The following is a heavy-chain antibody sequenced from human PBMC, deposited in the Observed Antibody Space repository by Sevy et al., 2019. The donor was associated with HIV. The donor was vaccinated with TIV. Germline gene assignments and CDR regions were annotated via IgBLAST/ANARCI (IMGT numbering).Heavy chain of an antibody. J-gene: IGHJ4*02. CDR1: GGSISSYY. CDR3: ARGLRPGAAAGNYFDY. D-gene: IGHD6-13*01. CDR2: IYTSGST. Sequence: SETLSLTCTVSGGSISSYYWSWIRQPAGKGLEWIGRIYTSGSTNYNPSLKSRVTMSVDTSKNQFSLKLSSVTAADTAVYYCARGLRPGAAAGNYFDYWGQGTLVTVSS. V-gene: IGHV4-4*07.